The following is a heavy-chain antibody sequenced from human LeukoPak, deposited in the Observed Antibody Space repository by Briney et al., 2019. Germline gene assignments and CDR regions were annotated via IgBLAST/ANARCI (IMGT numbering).Heavy chain of an antibody. CDR1: GFTVSSNY. J-gene: IGHJ4*02. Sequence: GGSLRLSCAASGFTVSSNYMSWVRQAPGKGLEWVSVIYSGGSTYYAASVKGRFAISRHNSKTTLYLKMNSLRAEDTAVYYCAILPYSSGWWSVDYWGQGTLVTVSS. CDR3: AILPYSSGWWSVDY. D-gene: IGHD6-19*01. V-gene: IGHV3-53*04. CDR2: IYSGGST.